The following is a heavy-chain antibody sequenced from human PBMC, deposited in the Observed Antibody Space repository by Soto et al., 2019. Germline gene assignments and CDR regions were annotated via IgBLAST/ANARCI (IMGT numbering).Heavy chain of an antibody. CDR3: AKAGGIAVPGSHLDY. Sequence: GSLRLSCATSGFTFSSYAMSWVRQAPGKGLEWVSAISGSGGSTNYADSAEGRFTISRDNSKNTLYLQMSSLRAEDTAVYYCAKAGGIAVPGSHLDYWGQGTLVTVSS. V-gene: IGHV3-23*01. CDR2: ISGSGGST. D-gene: IGHD6-19*01. CDR1: GFTFSSYA. J-gene: IGHJ4*02.